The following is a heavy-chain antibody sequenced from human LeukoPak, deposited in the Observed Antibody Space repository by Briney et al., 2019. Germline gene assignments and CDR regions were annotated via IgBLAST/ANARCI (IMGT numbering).Heavy chain of an antibody. CDR1: GFTFSSYA. D-gene: IGHD3-10*01. Sequence: PGRSLRLSCAASGFTFSSYAMSWVRQAPGKGLEWVSAISGSGGSTYYADSVKGRFTISRDNSKNTLYLQMNSLRAEDTAVYYCAKDRGRDYGSGSYYYWGQGTLVTVSS. J-gene: IGHJ4*02. V-gene: IGHV3-23*01. CDR3: AKDRGRDYGSGSYYY. CDR2: ISGSGGST.